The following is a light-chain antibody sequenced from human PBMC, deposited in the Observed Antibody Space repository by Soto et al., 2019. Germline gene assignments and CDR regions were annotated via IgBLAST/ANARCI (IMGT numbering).Light chain of an antibody. CDR3: SSYAGSNHFHGV. Sequence: QSALTQPPSASGSPGQSVTISCTGTSSDVGGYNYVSWYQQHPGKAPKLMIYEVSKRPSGVPDRFSGSKSGNTASLTVSGLQAEDEADYYCSSYAGSNHFHGVFGGGTKLTVL. CDR2: EVS. V-gene: IGLV2-8*01. J-gene: IGLJ2*01. CDR1: SSDVGGYNY.